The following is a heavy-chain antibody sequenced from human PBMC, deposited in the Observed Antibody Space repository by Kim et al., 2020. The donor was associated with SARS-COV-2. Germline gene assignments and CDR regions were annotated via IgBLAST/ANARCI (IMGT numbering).Heavy chain of an antibody. CDR2: IMQDGSDK. CDR1: GFTFEHYY. CDR3: ARVKTGTMPWFDS. V-gene: IGHV3-7*01. Sequence: GGSLRLSCAASGFTFEHYYMSWVRQAPGKGLEWVANIMQDGSDKFYVDSVKGRFTISRDNAKSSLYLQLNSLRVEDTAIYYCARVKTGTMPWFDSWGLGT. J-gene: IGHJ5*01. D-gene: IGHD1-1*01.